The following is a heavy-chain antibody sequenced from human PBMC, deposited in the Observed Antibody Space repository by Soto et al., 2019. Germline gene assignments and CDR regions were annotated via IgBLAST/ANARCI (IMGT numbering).Heavy chain of an antibody. CDR1: GGTFSSYA. D-gene: IGHD3-22*01. Sequence: QVQLVQSGAEVKKPGSSVKVSCKASGGTFSSYAISWVRQAPGQGLEWMGGIIPIFGTANYAQKFQGRVTITGDESTSTAYMELSSLRSEDTAVYYCASGYYDSSGIRAAFDIWGQGTMVTVSS. CDR2: IIPIFGTA. CDR3: ASGYYDSSGIRAAFDI. V-gene: IGHV1-69*12. J-gene: IGHJ3*02.